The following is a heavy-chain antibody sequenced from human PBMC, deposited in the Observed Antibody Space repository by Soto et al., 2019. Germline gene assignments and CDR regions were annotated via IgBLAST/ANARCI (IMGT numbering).Heavy chain of an antibody. CDR2: ITSDGKSK. CDR3: ARESGDWPLNWFDP. D-gene: IGHD2-21*02. V-gene: IGHV3-74*01. J-gene: IGHJ5*02. Sequence: VHLVESGGGLVQPGGSLRLSCAASGFNFTNHWMHWVRQAPGKGLVWVSRITSDGKSKAYAESVKARFAISRDNAKNTVYLQMNGLTVEDTAVYYCARESGDWPLNWFDPWGQGTLVTVSS. CDR1: GFNFTNHW.